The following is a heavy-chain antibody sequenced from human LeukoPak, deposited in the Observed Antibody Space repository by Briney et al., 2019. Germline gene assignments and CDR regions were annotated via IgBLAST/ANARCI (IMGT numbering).Heavy chain of an antibody. CDR2: ISGSGGST. CDR3: AKRYGQVRGAFDI. J-gene: IGHJ3*02. V-gene: IGHV3-23*01. CDR1: GFTFSSYA. D-gene: IGHD5-18*01. Sequence: GGSLRLACAASGFTFSSYAMSWVRQAPGKGLEWVSAISGSGGSTYYADSVKGRFTISRDNSKNTLYLQMNSLRAEDTAVYYCAKRYGQVRGAFDIWGQGTMVTVSS.